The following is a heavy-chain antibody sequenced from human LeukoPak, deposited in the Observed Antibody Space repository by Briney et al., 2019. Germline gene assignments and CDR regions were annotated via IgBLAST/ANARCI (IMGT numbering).Heavy chain of an antibody. CDR2: ISAGGGST. D-gene: IGHD3-10*01. CDR1: GFTFSSYA. Sequence: QPGGSLRLSCAASGFTFSSYAMNWVRQAPGKGLELVSSISAGGGSTYYADSVKGRFTISRHDSKNTLYLQMNSLRAEDTAVYYCAILSGSGSYSYFDYWGQGTLVTVSS. CDR3: AILSGSGSYSYFDY. V-gene: IGHV3-23*01. J-gene: IGHJ4*02.